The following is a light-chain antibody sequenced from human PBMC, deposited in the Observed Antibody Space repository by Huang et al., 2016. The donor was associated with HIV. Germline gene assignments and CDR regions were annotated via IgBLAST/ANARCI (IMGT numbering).Light chain of an antibody. CDR1: QSVSSY. V-gene: IGKV3-11*01. J-gene: IGKJ1*01. CDR2: DAS. CDR3: QQRTNWPTWT. Sequence: EIVLTQSPATVSLSPGERATLSCRASQSVSSYLAWYQQKPGQAPRLLIYDASNRATGIPARCSGSGSGTDFTLTISSLGPEDFAVYYCQQRTNWPTWTFGQGTKVEIK.